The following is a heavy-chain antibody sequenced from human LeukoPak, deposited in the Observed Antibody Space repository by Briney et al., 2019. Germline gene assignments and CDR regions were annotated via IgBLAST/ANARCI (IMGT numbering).Heavy chain of an antibody. CDR3: ARDTDYGDSGLDY. CDR2: IYSGGST. V-gene: IGHV3-66*01. Sequence: PGGSLRLSCAASGFTFSSYEMNWVRQAPGKGLEWVSVIYSGGSTYYADSVKGRFTISRDNAKNSLYLQMNSLRAEDTPVYYCARDTDYGDSGLDYWGQGTLVTVSS. D-gene: IGHD4-17*01. CDR1: GFTFSSYE. J-gene: IGHJ4*02.